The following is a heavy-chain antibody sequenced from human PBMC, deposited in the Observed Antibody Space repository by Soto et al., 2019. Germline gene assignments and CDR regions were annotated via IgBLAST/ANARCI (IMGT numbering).Heavy chain of an antibody. CDR1: GFTLRSYW. V-gene: IGHV3-30*18. D-gene: IGHD2-8*01. Sequence: GGSLRLSCAASGFTLRSYWMSWVRQAPGKGLEWVAVISYDGSNKYYADSVKGRFTISRDNSKNTLYLQMNSLRAEDTAVYYCANTRGHCTNGVCRDYWGQGTLVTVSS. CDR3: ANTRGHCTNGVCRDY. J-gene: IGHJ4*02. CDR2: ISYDGSNK.